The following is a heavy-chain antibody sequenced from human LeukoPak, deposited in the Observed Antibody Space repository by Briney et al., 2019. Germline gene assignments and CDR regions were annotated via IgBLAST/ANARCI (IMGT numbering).Heavy chain of an antibody. J-gene: IGHJ4*02. CDR2: IKNKAADETT. CDR3: ATDRGPRNDYYLDY. Sequence: GGSLRLSCAASGFTFSDAWMSWVRQAPGKGLEWVGRIKNKAADETTDYAASVRGRFTMSRDDSPNTLFQQMNKLQTEDPAVYYCATDRGPRNDYYLDYWGQGTLVTVSS. V-gene: IGHV3-15*01. D-gene: IGHD2-21*02. CDR1: GFTFSDAW.